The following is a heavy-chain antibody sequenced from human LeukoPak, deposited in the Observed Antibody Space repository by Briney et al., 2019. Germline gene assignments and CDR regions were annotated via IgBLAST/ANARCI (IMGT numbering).Heavy chain of an antibody. CDR3: ARGLYGSGSYYNYYYYYMDV. V-gene: IGHV4-59*01. D-gene: IGHD3-10*01. Sequence: PSETLSLTCTVSGGSINSYYWSWIRQPPGKGLEWIGYIYYSGSTNYNPSLKSRVTISVDTSTNPSSLKLSSVTAADTAVYYCARGLYGSGSYYNYYYYYMDVWGKGTTVTISS. CDR1: GGSINSYY. J-gene: IGHJ6*03. CDR2: IYYSGST.